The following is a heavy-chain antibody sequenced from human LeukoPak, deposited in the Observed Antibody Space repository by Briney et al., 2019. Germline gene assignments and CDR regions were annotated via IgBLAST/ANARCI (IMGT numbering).Heavy chain of an antibody. J-gene: IGHJ5*02. D-gene: IGHD6-13*01. CDR1: GGSISSSSHY. Sequence: PSETLSLTCTVSGGSISSSSHYWGWIRQPPGKGLEWIGSISNSGSTYYNPSLKSRVTISVDTSKNQFSLKLNSVTAADTAVYYCARGLISSSWRNNWFDPWGQGTLVTVSS. CDR2: ISNSGST. V-gene: IGHV4-39*07. CDR3: ARGLISSSWRNNWFDP.